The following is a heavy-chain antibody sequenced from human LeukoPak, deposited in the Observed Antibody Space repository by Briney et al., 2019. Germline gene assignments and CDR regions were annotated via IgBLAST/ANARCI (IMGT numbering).Heavy chain of an antibody. Sequence: ASVKVSCKASGYTFTVYYMHWVRQAPGQGLEWMGWINPNSGGTNYAQKFQGRVTMTRDTSISTAYMELSRLRSDDTAVYYCARERKYNWNYVDYWGQGTLVTVSS. CDR1: GYTFTVYY. CDR3: ARERKYNWNYVDY. CDR2: INPNSGGT. J-gene: IGHJ4*02. V-gene: IGHV1-2*02. D-gene: IGHD1-20*01.